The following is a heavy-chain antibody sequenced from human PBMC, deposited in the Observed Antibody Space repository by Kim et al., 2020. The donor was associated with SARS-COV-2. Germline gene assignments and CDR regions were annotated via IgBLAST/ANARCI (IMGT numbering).Heavy chain of an antibody. CDR2: IYYSGST. J-gene: IGHJ4*02. V-gene: IGHV4-39*01. CDR1: GGSISSSSYY. Sequence: SETLSLTCTVSGGSISSSSYYWGWIRQPPGKGLEWIGSIYYSGSTYYNPSLKSRVTISVDTSKNQFSLKLSSVTAADTAVYYCARHFTIFWRTVDYWGQGTLVTVSS. D-gene: IGHD3-9*01. CDR3: ARHFTIFWRTVDY.